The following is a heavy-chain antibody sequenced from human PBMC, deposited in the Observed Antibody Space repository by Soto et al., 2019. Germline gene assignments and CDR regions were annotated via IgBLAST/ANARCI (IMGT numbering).Heavy chain of an antibody. J-gene: IGHJ6*02. CDR3: ARDLRSSGWYWDGYYYGMDV. V-gene: IGHV3-33*01. CDR2: IWYDGSNK. Sequence: QVQLVESGGGVVQPGRSLRLSCAASGFTFSSYGMHWVRQAPGKGLEWVAVIWYDGSNKYYADSVKGRFTISRANSKNTLYLQMNSLRAEDTAVYYCARDLRSSGWYWDGYYYGMDVWGQGTTVTVSS. CDR1: GFTFSSYG. D-gene: IGHD6-19*01.